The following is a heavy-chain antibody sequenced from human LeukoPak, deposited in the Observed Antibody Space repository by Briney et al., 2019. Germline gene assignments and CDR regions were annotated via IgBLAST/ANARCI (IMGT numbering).Heavy chain of an antibody. V-gene: IGHV3-11*01. Sequence: LSLTCTVSGGSMSSWYWSWIRQAPGKGLEWVSYISGGGSAIYYAGSVKGRFTISRDNAKNSLYLQMNSLRTEDTAVYYCARGVANAMDVWGQGTTVTVSS. D-gene: IGHD2-15*01. J-gene: IGHJ6*02. CDR2: ISGGGSAI. CDR1: GGSMSSWY. CDR3: ARGVANAMDV.